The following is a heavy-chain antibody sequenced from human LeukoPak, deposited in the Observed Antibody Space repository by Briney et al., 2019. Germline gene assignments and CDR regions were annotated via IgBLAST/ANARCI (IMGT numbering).Heavy chain of an antibody. CDR1: GFPFSSYN. CDR2: ISGSGRTI. V-gene: IGHV3-48*02. D-gene: IGHD3-10*01. J-gene: IGHJ3*02. Sequence: GGSQRLSCAASGFPFSSYNMNWVRQAPGKGLEWVSYISGSGRTIDYADSVRGRFTISRDNAKDSLYLQMNSLRDEDTAVYYCARDRAWASDIWGQGTMVTVSS. CDR3: ARDRAWASDI.